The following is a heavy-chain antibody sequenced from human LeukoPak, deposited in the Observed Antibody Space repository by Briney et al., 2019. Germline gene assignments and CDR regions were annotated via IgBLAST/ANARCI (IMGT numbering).Heavy chain of an antibody. CDR2: INSDGSST. V-gene: IGHV3-74*01. J-gene: IGHJ4*02. Sequence: GGSLRLSCAASGFTFSSYWMHWVRQAPGKGLVWVSRINSDGSSTSYADSVKGRFTISRDNAKNTLYLQMSSLRAEDTAVYYCVKEGIATAGTWGYYFDYWGQGTLVTVSS. D-gene: IGHD6-13*01. CDR1: GFTFSSYW. CDR3: VKEGIATAGTWGYYFDY.